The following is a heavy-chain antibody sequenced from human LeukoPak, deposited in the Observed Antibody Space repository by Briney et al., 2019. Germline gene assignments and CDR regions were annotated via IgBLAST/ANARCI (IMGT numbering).Heavy chain of an antibody. V-gene: IGHV3-30-3*01. CDR3: ARVHYYDSSGVTTPLRY. CDR2: ISYDGSNK. Sequence: GRSLRLSCAASGFTFSSYAMHWVRQAPGKGLEWVAVISYDGSNKYYADSVKGRFTISRDNSKNTLYLQMNSLRAEDTAVYYCARVHYYDSSGVTTPLRYWGQGTLVTVSS. J-gene: IGHJ4*02. D-gene: IGHD3-22*01. CDR1: GFTFSSYA.